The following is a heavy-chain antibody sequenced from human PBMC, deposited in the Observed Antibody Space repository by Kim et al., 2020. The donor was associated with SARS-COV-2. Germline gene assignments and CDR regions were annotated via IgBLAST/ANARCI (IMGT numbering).Heavy chain of an antibody. V-gene: IGHV4-39*07. J-gene: IGHJ4*02. D-gene: IGHD2-2*01. Sequence: LKIRVTISVDTSKNQFSLKLSSVTAADTAVYYCARVGDYCSSTSCSPVFDYWGQGTLVTVSS. CDR3: ARVGDYCSSTSCSPVFDY.